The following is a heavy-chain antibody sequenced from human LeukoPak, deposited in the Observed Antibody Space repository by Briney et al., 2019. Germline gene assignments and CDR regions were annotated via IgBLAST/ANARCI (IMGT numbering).Heavy chain of an antibody. CDR3: TRSRYNSGWDDY. CDR1: GFTFSDYY. D-gene: IGHD6-19*01. CDR2: IKEDGSEK. J-gene: IGHJ4*02. V-gene: IGHV3-7*01. Sequence: GGSLRLSCAASGFTFSDYYMSWIRQAPGKGLEWVANIKEDGSEKYYVDSVRGRFTISRDNAKNSLYLQMNSLRAEDTAVYYCTRSRYNSGWDDYWGQGTLVTVSS.